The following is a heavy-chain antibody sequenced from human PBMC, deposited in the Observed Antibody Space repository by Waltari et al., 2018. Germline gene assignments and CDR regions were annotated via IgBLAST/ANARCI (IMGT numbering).Heavy chain of an antibody. J-gene: IGHJ3*02. CDR1: GFSLSTSGVG. CDR2: ISWNEDK. CDR3: AHKSGVVARCAFDI. V-gene: IGHV2-5*01. D-gene: IGHD3-3*01. Sequence: QITLKESGPTLVKPTQTLTLTCTFSGFSLSTSGVGVGWIRQPPGKALEWLALISWNEDKGYSQSLKSRLTITKDTSKNQVVLTMTNMDPVDTATYYGAHKSGVVARCAFDIWGQGTMVTVSS.